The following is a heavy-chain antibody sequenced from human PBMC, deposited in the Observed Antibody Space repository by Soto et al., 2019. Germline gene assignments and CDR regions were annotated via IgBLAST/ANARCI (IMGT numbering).Heavy chain of an antibody. CDR1: GFTFRTYG. CDR2: ISDDGKNK. D-gene: IGHD5-18*01. Sequence: QVQLMESGGCVVQPGRSLRLSCAASGFTFRTYGMHWVRQAPGKGLEWVAVISDDGKNKYNIASVEGRFTISRDNSKNTLFLQMNGLRTEDTAVYYCAKGGGYTYGTNDAFDIWGPGTMVTVSS. V-gene: IGHV3-30*18. CDR3: AKGGGYTYGTNDAFDI. J-gene: IGHJ3*02.